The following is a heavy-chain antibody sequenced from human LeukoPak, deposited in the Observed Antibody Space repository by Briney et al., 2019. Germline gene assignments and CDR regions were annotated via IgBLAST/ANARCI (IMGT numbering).Heavy chain of an antibody. CDR2: ISGSGGST. D-gene: IGHD2-2*01. J-gene: IGHJ6*02. V-gene: IGHV3-23*01. Sequence: GGSLRLSCAASGFTFSSYAMSWVRQAPGKGLEWVSAISGSGGSTYYADSVEGRFTISRDNSKNTLYLQMNSLRAEDTAVYYCAKGGPAAIYYYGMDVWGQGTTVTVSS. CDR3: AKGGPAAIYYYGMDV. CDR1: GFTFSSYA.